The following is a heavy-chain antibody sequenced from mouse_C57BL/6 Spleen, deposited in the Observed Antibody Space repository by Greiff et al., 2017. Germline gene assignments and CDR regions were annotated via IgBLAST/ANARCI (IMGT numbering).Heavy chain of an antibody. CDR2: IYPGSGST. D-gene: IGHD4-1*01. Sequence: QVQLQQPGAELVKPGASVKMSCKASGYTFTSYWITWVKQRPGQGLEWIGDIYPGSGSTNYNEKFKSKATMAVDTSYSTAYMQLSSLTSEDSAVYYCARSWDGVDYWGQGTTLTVSS. V-gene: IGHV1-55*01. J-gene: IGHJ2*01. CDR3: ARSWDGVDY. CDR1: GYTFTSYW.